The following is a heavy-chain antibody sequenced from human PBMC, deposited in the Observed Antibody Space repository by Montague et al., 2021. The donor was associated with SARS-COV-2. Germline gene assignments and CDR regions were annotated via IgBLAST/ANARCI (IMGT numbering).Heavy chain of an antibody. Sequence: SLSLSCAASGFTFNHFAMHWVRQAPGKGLEWVAVISYDGSIKYYADSLRGRFTISRDSSKKTLYLQMNSLSSEDTAVYYCAKNRDIFWFGEGRDSMDVWGQGTTVIVSS. J-gene: IGHJ6*02. CDR2: ISYDGSIK. V-gene: IGHV3-30*18. D-gene: IGHD3-10*01. CDR3: AKNRDIFWFGEGRDSMDV. CDR1: GFTFNHFA.